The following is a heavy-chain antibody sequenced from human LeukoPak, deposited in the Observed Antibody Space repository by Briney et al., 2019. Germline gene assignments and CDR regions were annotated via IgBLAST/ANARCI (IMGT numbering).Heavy chain of an antibody. CDR2: IIPIFGTA. V-gene: IGHV1-69*13. CDR3: ATAKYSSGWYGAFGI. D-gene: IGHD6-19*01. CDR1: GGTFSSYA. J-gene: IGHJ3*02. Sequence: SVKVSCKASGGTFSSYAISWVRQAPGQGLEWMGGIIPIFGTANYAQKFQGRVTITADESTSTAYMELSSLRSEDTAVYYCATAKYSSGWYGAFGIWGQGTMVTVSS.